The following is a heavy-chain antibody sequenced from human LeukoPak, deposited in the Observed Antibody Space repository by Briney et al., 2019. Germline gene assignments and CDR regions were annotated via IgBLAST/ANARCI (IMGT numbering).Heavy chain of an antibody. V-gene: IGHV4-59*01. CDR1: GGSITNYC. Sequence: SETLSLTCSVFGGSITNYCWSWIRQPPGKGLEWIGYIHYGGNTDYNPSFKTRVTISVDTTNNQFSLKLSSVTAADTAVYFCARRGTGYPYYFDYWGQGTLVTVSS. CDR2: IHYGGNT. J-gene: IGHJ4*02. CDR3: ARRGTGYPYYFDY. D-gene: IGHD3/OR15-3a*01.